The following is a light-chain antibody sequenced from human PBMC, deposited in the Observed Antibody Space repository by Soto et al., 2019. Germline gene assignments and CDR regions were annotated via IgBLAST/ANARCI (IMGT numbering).Light chain of an antibody. CDR1: QDINTY. CDR3: QHYYNWPRT. Sequence: EVVLTQSPATLSLSPGEKAILSCRASQDINTYLGWYQQKPGQPPRLLIYDASNRASGIPARFSGSGSGTDFTLTINTLESEDFAVYYCQHYYNWPRTFGQGTKVDIK. J-gene: IGKJ1*01. V-gene: IGKV3-11*01. CDR2: DAS.